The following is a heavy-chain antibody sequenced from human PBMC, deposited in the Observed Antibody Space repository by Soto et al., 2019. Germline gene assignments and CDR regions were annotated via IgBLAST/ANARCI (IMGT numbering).Heavy chain of an antibody. CDR1: GFSFSNAW. Sequence: GESLKISCAASGFSFSNAWMIWVRQAPGKGLEWVGRIKSRTSGESTDYAAPVKGRFTISRDDSKDLLYLQMNSLKTEDTAVYYCTTVGSGYCRDSSCDHWGQGTLVTVSS. CDR2: IKSRTSGEST. V-gene: IGHV3-15*07. CDR3: TTVGSGYCRDSSCDH. J-gene: IGHJ5*02. D-gene: IGHD2-15*01.